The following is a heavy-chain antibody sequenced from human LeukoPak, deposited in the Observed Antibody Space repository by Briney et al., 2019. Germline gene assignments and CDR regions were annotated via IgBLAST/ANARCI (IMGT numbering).Heavy chain of an antibody. Sequence: PSETLSLTCTVSGGSISSYYWSWIRQPPGKGLEWIGYIYYSGSTNYNPSLKSRVTIPVDTSKNQFSLKLSSVTAADTAVYYCARADYGDYGYYFDYWGQGTLVTVSS. D-gene: IGHD4-17*01. V-gene: IGHV4-59*08. J-gene: IGHJ4*02. CDR3: ARADYGDYGYYFDY. CDR1: GGSISSYY. CDR2: IYYSGST.